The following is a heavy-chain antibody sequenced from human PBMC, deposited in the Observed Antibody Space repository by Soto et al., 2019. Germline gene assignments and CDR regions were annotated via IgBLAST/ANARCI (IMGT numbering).Heavy chain of an antibody. CDR1: GFTFSRYG. D-gene: IGHD2-8*02. Sequence: EVQLLESGGGLVQPGGSLRLSCEGSGFTFSRYGMNWVRQAPGKGLQWVSGMSISGGTTYYADSVKGRFTISRDNSRNTLYLQMNSLRAEDTAVYYCAKEDYCTGGTCDPDYWGQGTLVTVSS. V-gene: IGHV3-23*01. CDR3: AKEDYCTGGTCDPDY. CDR2: MSISGGTT. J-gene: IGHJ4*02.